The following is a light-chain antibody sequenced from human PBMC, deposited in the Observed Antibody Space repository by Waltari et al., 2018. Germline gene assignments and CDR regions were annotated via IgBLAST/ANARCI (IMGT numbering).Light chain of an antibody. Sequence: QSALTQPASVSGSPGQSITISCSRTSTYIGSSKPVSWYQQHPGKAPKRMIYEVSNRPSGVSNRFSGSKSGNTASLTISGLQADDESHYYCTSFTSSATWVFGGGTKVTVL. J-gene: IGLJ3*02. V-gene: IGLV2-14*01. CDR3: TSFTSSATWV. CDR2: EVS. CDR1: STYIGSSKP.